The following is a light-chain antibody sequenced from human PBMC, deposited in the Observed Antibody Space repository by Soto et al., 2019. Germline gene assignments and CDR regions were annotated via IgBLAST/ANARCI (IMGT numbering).Light chain of an antibody. V-gene: IGKV3-20*01. J-gene: IGKJ1*01. CDR2: GAS. CDR1: QSVSSSY. Sequence: EIVLTQSPGTLSLSPGEGATLSCRASQSVSSSYLAWYQQNPGQAPRLLIYGASSRATGIPDRFSGSGSGTDFTLTIGRLEPGDFAVYYCQQYGSSPRTFGQGTTVEIK. CDR3: QQYGSSPRT.